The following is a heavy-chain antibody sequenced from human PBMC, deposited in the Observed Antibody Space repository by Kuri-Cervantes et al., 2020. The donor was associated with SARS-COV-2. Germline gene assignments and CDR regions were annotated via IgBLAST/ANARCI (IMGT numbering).Heavy chain of an antibody. CDR2: FDPEDGEK. CDR3: ASWGRDMTTVTWVDY. CDR1: GYTLTELS. V-gene: IGHV1-24*01. D-gene: IGHD4-17*01. Sequence: ASVKVSCKVSGYTLTELSMHWVRQAPGKGLEWMGGFDPEDGEKIYAQKFQGRVTMTTDTSTSTAYMELRSLRSDDTAVYYCASWGRDMTTVTWVDYWGQGTLVTVSS. J-gene: IGHJ4*02.